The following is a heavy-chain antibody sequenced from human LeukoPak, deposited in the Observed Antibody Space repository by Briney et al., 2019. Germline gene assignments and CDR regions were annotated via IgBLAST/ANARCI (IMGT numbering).Heavy chain of an antibody. Sequence: SEALSLTCTVSGGSISSGGYYWSWIRQHPGKGLEWIGYIYYSGSTYYNPSLKSRVTISVDTSKNQFSLKLSSVTAADTAVYYCARGGSYCSSTSCLERYFDYWGQGTLVTVSS. CDR2: IYYSGST. J-gene: IGHJ4*02. CDR1: GGSISSGGYY. V-gene: IGHV4-31*03. D-gene: IGHD2-2*01. CDR3: ARGGSYCSSTSCLERYFDY.